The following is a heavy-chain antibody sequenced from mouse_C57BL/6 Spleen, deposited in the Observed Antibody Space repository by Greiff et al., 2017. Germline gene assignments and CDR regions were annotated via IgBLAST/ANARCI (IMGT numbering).Heavy chain of an antibody. Sequence: VKLQQPGAELVMPGASVTLSCKASGYTFTSYWMHWLKQRPGQGLAWIGEIDPSDSYTNYNQKFKGKSTLTVDKSSSTAYMQLSSLTSEDSAVYYCASYSNYHDAMDYWGQGTAVTVSS. V-gene: IGHV1-69*01. CDR2: IDPSDSYT. J-gene: IGHJ4*01. D-gene: IGHD2-5*01. CDR1: GYTFTSYW. CDR3: ASYSNYHDAMDY.